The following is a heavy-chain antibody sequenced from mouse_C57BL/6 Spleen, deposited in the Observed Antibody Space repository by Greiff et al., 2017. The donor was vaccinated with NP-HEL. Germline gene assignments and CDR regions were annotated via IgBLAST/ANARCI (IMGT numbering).Heavy chain of an antibody. CDR3: ASPINYYGSYYYAMDY. CDR1: GFSLTSYA. Sequence: VNLVESGPGLVAPSQSLSITCTVSGFSLTSYAISWVRQPPGKGLEWLGVIWTGGGTTYNSSPKSRLSTSKDNSKSQVFLKMNSLQTDDTARYYCASPINYYGSYYYAMDYWGQGTSVTVSS. J-gene: IGHJ4*01. D-gene: IGHD1-1*01. V-gene: IGHV2-9-1*01. CDR2: IWTGGGT.